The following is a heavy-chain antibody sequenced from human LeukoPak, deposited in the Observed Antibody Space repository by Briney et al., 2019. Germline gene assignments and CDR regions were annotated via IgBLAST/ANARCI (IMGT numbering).Heavy chain of an antibody. D-gene: IGHD2-2*01. V-gene: IGHV3-23*01. CDR1: GFTFSDYY. Sequence: GGSLRLSCAASGFTFSDYYMSWIRQAPGKGLERVSSISGSGGSTYYADSVKGRFTISRDNSKNTLYLQMNSLRAEDTAVYYCATESYCSSTSCYAGFDYWGQGTLVTVSS. CDR2: ISGSGGST. J-gene: IGHJ4*02. CDR3: ATESYCSSTSCYAGFDY.